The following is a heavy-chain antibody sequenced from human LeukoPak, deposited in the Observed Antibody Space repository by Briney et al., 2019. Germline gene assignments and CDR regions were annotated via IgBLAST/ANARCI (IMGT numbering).Heavy chain of an antibody. CDR2: INPSGGST. D-gene: IGHD5-18*01. J-gene: IGHJ4*02. CDR3: ARTRRGQLWNRARDFDY. CDR1: GYTFTSYY. V-gene: IGHV1-46*01. Sequence: ASVKVSCKASGYTFTSYYMHWVRQAPGQGLEWMGIINPSGGSTSYAQKFQGRVTMTRDTSTSTAYMELSSLRSEDTAVYYCARTRRGQLWNRARDFDYWGQGTLVTVSS.